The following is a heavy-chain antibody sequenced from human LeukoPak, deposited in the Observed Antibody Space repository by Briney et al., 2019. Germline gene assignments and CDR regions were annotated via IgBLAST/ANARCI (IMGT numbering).Heavy chain of an antibody. CDR1: GFTFSSYS. D-gene: IGHD2-15*01. CDR2: ISSSSSYI. CDR3: ARAIYSAAGYFQH. Sequence: GSLRLSCAASGFTFSSYSMNWVRQAPGKGLEWVSSISSSSSYIYYADSVKGRFTISRDNAKNSLYLQMNSLRAEDTAVYYCARAIYSAAGYFQHWGQGTLVTVSS. J-gene: IGHJ1*01. V-gene: IGHV3-21*01.